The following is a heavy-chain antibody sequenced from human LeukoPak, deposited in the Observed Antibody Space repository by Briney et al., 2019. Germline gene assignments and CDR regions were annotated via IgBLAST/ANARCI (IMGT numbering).Heavy chain of an antibody. CDR3: ATVGVVGDTAMVPHFDY. CDR2: FDPEDGET. CDR1: GYTLTELS. J-gene: IGHJ4*02. V-gene: IGHV1-24*01. Sequence: ASVKVFCKVSGYTLTELSMHWVRQAPGKGLEWMGGFDPEDGETIYAQKFQGRVTMTEDTSTDTAYMELSSLRSEDTAVYYCATVGVVGDTAMVPHFDYWGQGTLVTVSS. D-gene: IGHD5-18*01.